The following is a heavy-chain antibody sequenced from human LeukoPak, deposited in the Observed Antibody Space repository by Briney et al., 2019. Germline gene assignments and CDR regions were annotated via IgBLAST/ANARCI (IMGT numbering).Heavy chain of an antibody. Sequence: PSETLSLTCTVSGGSISSYYWSWIRQPPGKGLEWIGYIYYSGSTNYNPSLKSRVTISVDTSKNQFSLKLSPVTAADTAVYYCARVSRVLWFGELSPGDASDIWGQGTMVTVSS. V-gene: IGHV4-59*01. CDR2: IYYSGST. J-gene: IGHJ3*02. CDR1: GGSISSYY. D-gene: IGHD3-10*01. CDR3: ARVSRVLWFGELSPGDASDI.